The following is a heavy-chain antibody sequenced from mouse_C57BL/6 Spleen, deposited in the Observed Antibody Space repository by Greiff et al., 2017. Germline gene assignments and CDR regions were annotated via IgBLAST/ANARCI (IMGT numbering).Heavy chain of an antibody. CDR1: GFTFSSYT. D-gene: IGHD1-1*01. CDR3: ATTVVPHYYAMDY. Sequence: EVQRVESGGGLVKPGGSLKLSCAASGFTFSSYTMSWVRQTPEKRLEWVATISGGGGNTYYPDSVKGRFTISRDNAKNTLYLQMSSLRSEDTALYYCATTVVPHYYAMDYWGQGTSVTVSS. J-gene: IGHJ4*01. V-gene: IGHV5-9*01. CDR2: ISGGGGNT.